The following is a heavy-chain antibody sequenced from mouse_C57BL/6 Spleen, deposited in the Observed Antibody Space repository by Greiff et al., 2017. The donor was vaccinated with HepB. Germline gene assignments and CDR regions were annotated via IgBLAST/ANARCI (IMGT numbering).Heavy chain of an antibody. CDR1: GYTFTDYE. Sequence: QVQLQQSGAELVRPGASVTLSCKASGYTFTDYEMHWVKQTPVHGLEWIGAIDPETGGTAYNQKFKGKAILTADKSSSTAYMELRSLTSEDSAVYYCTRWVTGTNYWYFDVWGTGTTVTVSS. CDR3: TRWVTGTNYWYFDV. J-gene: IGHJ1*03. D-gene: IGHD4-1*01. CDR2: IDPETGGT. V-gene: IGHV1-15*01.